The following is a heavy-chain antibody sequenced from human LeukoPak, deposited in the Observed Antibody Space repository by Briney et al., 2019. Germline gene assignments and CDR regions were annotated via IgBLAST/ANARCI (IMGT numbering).Heavy chain of an antibody. CDR3: ASGNWNDRAFDI. J-gene: IGHJ3*02. V-gene: IGHV3-7*01. CDR1: GLTFSGYW. CDR2: IKQDGSEK. Sequence: GGSLRLSCAASGLTFSGYWMSWVRQAPGKGLEWVANIKQDGSEKYYVDSVKGRFTISRDNAKNSLYLQMNSLRVEDTAVYYCASGNWNDRAFDIWGQGTMVIVSS. D-gene: IGHD1-20*01.